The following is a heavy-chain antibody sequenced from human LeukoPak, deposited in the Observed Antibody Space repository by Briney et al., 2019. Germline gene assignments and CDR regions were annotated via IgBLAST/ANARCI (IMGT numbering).Heavy chain of an antibody. J-gene: IGHJ3*01. CDR1: GFTFYHYS. CDR2: INWNGDST. D-gene: IGHD2-15*01. CDR3: ARAAGECSGGSCYSHAFDV. V-gene: IGHV3-20*04. Sequence: GGSLRLSCTASGFTFYHYSMSWVRQAPGKRLEWVSNINWNGDSTGYADSVKGRFTISRDNAKNSLYLQMNRLRAEDTALYYCARAAGECSGGSCYSHAFDVWGQGTRVTVSS.